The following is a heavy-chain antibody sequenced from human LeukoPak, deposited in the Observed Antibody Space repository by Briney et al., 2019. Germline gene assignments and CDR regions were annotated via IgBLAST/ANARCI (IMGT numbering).Heavy chain of an antibody. Sequence: GGSLRLSCTGSGFTFGDYAMSWVRQAPGKGLEWVTFIRNKAYGGTADYAASVKGRFTISRDNSKSIAYLQMNSLKIEDTAVYYCTRGGADYGDYDRFFAYWGQGTLVTVSS. V-gene: IGHV3-49*04. D-gene: IGHD4-17*01. J-gene: IGHJ4*02. CDR3: TRGGADYGDYDRFFAY. CDR1: GFTFGDYA. CDR2: IRNKAYGGTA.